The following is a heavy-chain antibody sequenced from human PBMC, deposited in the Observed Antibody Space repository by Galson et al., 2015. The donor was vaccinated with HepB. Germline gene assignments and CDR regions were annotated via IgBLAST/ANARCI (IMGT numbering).Heavy chain of an antibody. V-gene: IGHV4-59*01. CDR3: ARIPTMYSGYDL. CDR1: GGSISSSY. J-gene: IGHJ2*01. CDR2: ISYSGST. Sequence: ETLSLTCTVSGGSISSSYWNWIRQPPGKGLEWIGYISYSGSTSYNPSLKSRVAISVDASKTQVSLKLSSVTAADTAVYYCARIPTMYSGYDLWGRGTLVTVSS. D-gene: IGHD6-13*01.